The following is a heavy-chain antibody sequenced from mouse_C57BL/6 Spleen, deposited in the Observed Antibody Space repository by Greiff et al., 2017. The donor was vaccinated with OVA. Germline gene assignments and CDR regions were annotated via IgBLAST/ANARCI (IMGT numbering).Heavy chain of an antibody. Sequence: QVQLQQSGAELVRPGSSVKLSCKASGYTFTSYWMHWVKQRPIQGLEWIGNIDPSDSETHYNQKFKDKATLTVDKSSSTAYMQLSSLTSEDSAVYYCAKRGGGEFYYWGKGTTLTVAS. CDR3: AKRGGGEFYY. CDR1: GYTFTSYW. J-gene: IGHJ2*01. CDR2: IDPSDSET. V-gene: IGHV1-52*01.